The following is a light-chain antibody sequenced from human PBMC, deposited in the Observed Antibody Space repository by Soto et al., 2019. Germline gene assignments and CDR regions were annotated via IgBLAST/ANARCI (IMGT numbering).Light chain of an antibody. CDR1: QGISSY. CDR3: QQLNSYPRT. Sequence: IQLTQSPSSLSASVGDRVTITCRASQGISSYLAWYQQKPGKAPKLLIYAASTVQSGVPSRFSGSGSGTDLTLTISSLQPEDFVTYYCQQLNSYPRTFGQGTKVEIK. CDR2: AAS. J-gene: IGKJ1*01. V-gene: IGKV1-9*01.